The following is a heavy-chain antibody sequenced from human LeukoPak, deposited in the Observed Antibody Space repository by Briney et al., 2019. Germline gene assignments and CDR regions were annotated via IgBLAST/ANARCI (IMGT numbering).Heavy chain of an antibody. Sequence: GGSLRLSCAASGFTFSSYWMSWVRQAPGKGLEWVANIKQDGSEKYYVDSVKGRFTISRDNAKNSLYLQMNSLRAEDTAVYYCARDRFSLYYYDSSGYYRGYFQHWGQGTLVTVSP. CDR2: IKQDGSEK. CDR3: ARDRFSLYYYDSSGYYRGYFQH. J-gene: IGHJ1*01. V-gene: IGHV3-7*01. CDR1: GFTFSSYW. D-gene: IGHD3-22*01.